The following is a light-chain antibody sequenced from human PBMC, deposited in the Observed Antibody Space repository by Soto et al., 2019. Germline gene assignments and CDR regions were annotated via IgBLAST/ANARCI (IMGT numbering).Light chain of an antibody. V-gene: IGLV2-14*01. CDR3: SSYTGSSTLV. J-gene: IGLJ1*01. CDR2: EVS. Sequence: QSVLTQPASVSESPGLSITISCTGTSSDVGGYNYVSWYQQHPGKAPKLIIYEVSNRPSGVSNRFSGSKSGNTASLTISGLQAEDEADYYCSSYTGSSTLVFGTGTKVTVL. CDR1: SSDVGGYNY.